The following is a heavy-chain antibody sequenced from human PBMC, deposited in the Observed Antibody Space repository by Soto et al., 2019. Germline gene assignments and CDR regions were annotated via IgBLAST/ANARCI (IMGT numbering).Heavy chain of an antibody. J-gene: IGHJ4*02. D-gene: IGHD1-26*01. V-gene: IGHV3-7*01. CDR1: ESTVSRDW. Sequence: EVHLVESGGGLVQTGGSLRLSCAIFESTVSRDWMNWVRQAPGKGLEWVAHINQDGSEKYYVDSVKGRFTISRDNAKKSLYLQMNSLRTADTAIYYCPGRVGDAFWGQGTRVTVSS. CDR3: PGRVGDAF. CDR2: INQDGSEK.